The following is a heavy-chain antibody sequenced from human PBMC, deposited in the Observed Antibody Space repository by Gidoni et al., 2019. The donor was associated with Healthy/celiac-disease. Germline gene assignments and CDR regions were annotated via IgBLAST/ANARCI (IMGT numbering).Heavy chain of an antibody. CDR2: IKSKTDGGTT. D-gene: IGHD6-6*01. CDR1: GFTFSNAW. Sequence: EVQLVESGGGLVKPGGSLRLSCAASGFTFSNAWMSWVRQAPGKGLEWVGRIKSKTDGGTTDYAAPVKGRFTISRDDSKNTLYLQMNSLKTEDTAVYYCTTAIGPHGAARRYYYYYYMDVWGKGTTVTVSS. J-gene: IGHJ6*03. V-gene: IGHV3-15*01. CDR3: TTAIGPHGAARRYYYYYYMDV.